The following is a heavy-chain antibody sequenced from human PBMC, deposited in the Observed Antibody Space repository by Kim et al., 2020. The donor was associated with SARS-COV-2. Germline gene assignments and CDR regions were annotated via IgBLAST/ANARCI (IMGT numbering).Heavy chain of an antibody. CDR2: INHSGST. J-gene: IGHJ4*02. CDR3: ARGACSSTSCYILGLIDPTGRSSQQQYYFDY. D-gene: IGHD2-2*02. Sequence: SETLSLTCAVYGGSFSGYYWSWIRQPPGKGLEWIGEINHSGSTNYNPSLKSRVTISVDTSKNQFSLKLSSVTAADTAVYYCARGACSSTSCYILGLIDPTGRSSQQQYYFDYWGQGTLVTVSS. V-gene: IGHV4-34*01. CDR1: GGSFSGYY.